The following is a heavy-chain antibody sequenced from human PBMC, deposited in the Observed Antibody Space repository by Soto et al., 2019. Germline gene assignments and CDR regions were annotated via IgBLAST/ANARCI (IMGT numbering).Heavy chain of an antibody. Sequence: QVQLVQSGAEVKKPGASVKVSCKASGYTFTSYGISWVRQAPGQGLEWMGWISAYNGNTNYAQKLQGRVTMTTDTATSTGYMELRSLRSDDTAVYYCARLGYCSSTSCYANWFDPWGQGTLVTVSS. CDR1: GYTFTSYG. D-gene: IGHD2-2*01. J-gene: IGHJ5*02. CDR2: ISAYNGNT. CDR3: ARLGYCSSTSCYANWFDP. V-gene: IGHV1-18*01.